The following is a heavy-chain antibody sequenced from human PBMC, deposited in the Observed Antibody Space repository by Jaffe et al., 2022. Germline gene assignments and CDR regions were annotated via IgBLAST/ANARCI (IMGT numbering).Heavy chain of an antibody. CDR3: ARVRTPYSSSWSFDY. CDR1: GYTFTGYY. CDR2: INPNSGGT. D-gene: IGHD6-13*01. J-gene: IGHJ4*02. Sequence: QVQLVQSGAEVKKPGASVKVSCKASGYTFTGYYMHWVRQAPGQGLEWMGWINPNSGGTNYAQKFQGRVTMTRDTSISTAYMELSRLRSDDTAVYYCARVRTPYSSSWSFDYWGQGTLVTVSS. V-gene: IGHV1-2*02.